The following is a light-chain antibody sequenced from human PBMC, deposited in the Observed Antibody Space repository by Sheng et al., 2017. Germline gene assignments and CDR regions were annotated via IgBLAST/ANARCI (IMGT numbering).Light chain of an antibody. CDR2: KDT. J-gene: IGLJ3*02. CDR3: QSADSSGTQGV. Sequence: SYELTQPPSVSVSPGQTARITCSGDALPKQYSYWYQQKPGQAPVLMIYKDTERPSGIPERFSGSSSRTTVMLTISGVQAEEEADYYCQSADSSGTQGVFGGGTKLTVL. V-gene: IGLV3-25*02. CDR1: ALPKQY.